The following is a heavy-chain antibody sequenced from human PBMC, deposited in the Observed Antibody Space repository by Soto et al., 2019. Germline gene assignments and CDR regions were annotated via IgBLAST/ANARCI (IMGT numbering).Heavy chain of an antibody. CDR1: GFTFSSFA. J-gene: IGHJ4*02. Sequence: GGSLRLSCAASGFTFSSFAMSWVRQAPGKGLEWVSGISGSGSDIYYVDYVKGRFTISRDNSKSTLYLQMNSLRAEDTAVYYCANARYYSGNWYGVDSWGQGTLVTVSS. CDR3: ANARYYSGNWYGVDS. CDR2: ISGSGSDI. D-gene: IGHD6-13*01. V-gene: IGHV3-23*01.